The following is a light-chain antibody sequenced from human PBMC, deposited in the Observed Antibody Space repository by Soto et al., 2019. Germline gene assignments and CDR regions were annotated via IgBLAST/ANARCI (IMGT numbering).Light chain of an antibody. CDR1: QSISNR. CDR3: QQYDTYSMYT. V-gene: IGKV1-5*01. J-gene: IGKJ5*01. Sequence: GDGVTITCRASQSISNRLAWYQQRPGKAPKYLIYDASTLESGVPSRFRGSGSGTEFTLIISSLQPDDFATYYWQQYDTYSMYTFGQGTRLEI. CDR2: DAS.